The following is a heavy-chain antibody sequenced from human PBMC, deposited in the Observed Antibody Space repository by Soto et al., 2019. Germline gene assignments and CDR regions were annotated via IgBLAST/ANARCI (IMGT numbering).Heavy chain of an antibody. J-gene: IGHJ5*02. Sequence: QVQLVQSGGGVVQPGRSLRLSCAASGFTFSRYGMHWVRQAPGTGLEWVAIISFDGSNTYFADSVKGRFTISRDNSKNTLELQMSSLRAEDTAVYYCAKGHYYASSGAYSYADPWGQGTLVTVSS. CDR2: ISFDGSNT. V-gene: IGHV3-30*18. D-gene: IGHD3-22*01. CDR3: AKGHYYASSGAYSYADP. CDR1: GFTFSRYG.